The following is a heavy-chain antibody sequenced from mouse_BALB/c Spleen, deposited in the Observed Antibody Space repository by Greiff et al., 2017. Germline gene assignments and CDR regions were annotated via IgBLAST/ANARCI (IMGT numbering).Heavy chain of an antibody. D-gene: IGHD2-10*02. V-gene: IGHV1S81*02. CDR3: AREYGNYGDY. CDR1: GYTFTSYW. J-gene: IGHJ2*01. Sequence: VQLQQPGAELVKPGASVKLSCKASGYTFTSYWMHWVKQRPGQGLEWIGEINPSNGRTNYNEKFKSKATLTVDKSSSTAYMQLSSLTSEDSAVYYCAREYGNYGDYWGQGTTLTVSS. CDR2: INPSNGRT.